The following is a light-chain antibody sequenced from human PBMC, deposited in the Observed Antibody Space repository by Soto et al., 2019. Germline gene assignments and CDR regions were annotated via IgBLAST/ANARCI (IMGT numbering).Light chain of an antibody. Sequence: DIQMTQSQSSMSANVGDRVTITFQASQDISNYLNWYQQKPGKDPKLLIYDASNLETGVPSRFSGSGSGTDFTLTISSLQPEEIATYDCQQYDNIHTCGQGTRLEI. V-gene: IGKV1-33*01. CDR2: DAS. CDR1: QDISNY. J-gene: IGKJ5*01. CDR3: QQYDNIHT.